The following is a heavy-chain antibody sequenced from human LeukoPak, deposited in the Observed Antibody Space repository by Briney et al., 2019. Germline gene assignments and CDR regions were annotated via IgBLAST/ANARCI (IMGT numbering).Heavy chain of an antibody. CDR3: AREGAAAGNYYFDY. J-gene: IGHJ4*02. CDR1: EGTFSSYA. D-gene: IGHD6-13*01. CDR2: IIPILGIA. V-gene: IGHV1-69*04. Sequence: GSSVKVSCKASEGTFSSYAISWVRQAPGQGLEWMGRIIPILGIANYAQKFQGRVTITADKSTSTAYMELSSLRSEDTAVYYCAREGAAAGNYYFDYWGQGTLVTVSS.